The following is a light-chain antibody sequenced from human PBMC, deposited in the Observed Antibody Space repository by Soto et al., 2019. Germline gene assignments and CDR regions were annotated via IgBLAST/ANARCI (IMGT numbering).Light chain of an antibody. CDR2: KVS. CDR3: MQGTLWPRT. Sequence: VVMTQSPLSLPVTLGQPASISCRSSQSLVYSDGNTYLNWFQQRPGQSPRRLIYKVSNRDSGVPDRFSGSVSGTDFTLKISRVEAEDVGVYYCMQGTLWPRTFGQGTKLEIK. J-gene: IGKJ2*01. CDR1: QSLVYSDGNTY. V-gene: IGKV2-30*01.